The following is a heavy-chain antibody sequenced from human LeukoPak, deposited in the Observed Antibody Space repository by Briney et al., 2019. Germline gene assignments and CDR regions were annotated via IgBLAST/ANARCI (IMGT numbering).Heavy chain of an antibody. CDR1: GFTFDDYA. V-gene: IGHV3-9*01. CDR3: AKDIRALGDYYFDY. CDR2: ISWNSGSI. D-gene: IGHD4-17*01. J-gene: IGHJ4*02. Sequence: GRSLRLSCAASGFTFDDYAMHWVRQAPGKGLEWVSGISWNSGSIGYADSVKGRFTISRDNAKNSLYLQMNSLRAEDTALYYCAKDIRALGDYYFDYWGQGTLVTVSS.